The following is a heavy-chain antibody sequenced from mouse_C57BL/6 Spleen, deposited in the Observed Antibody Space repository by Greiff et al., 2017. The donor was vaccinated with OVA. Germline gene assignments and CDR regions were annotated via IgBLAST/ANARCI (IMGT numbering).Heavy chain of an antibody. CDR2: INYDGSST. V-gene: IGHV5-16*01. CDR3: ARDPHYYGSSYAMDY. D-gene: IGHD1-1*01. J-gene: IGHJ4*01. Sequence: DVKLVESEGGLVQPGSSMKLSCTASGFTFSDYYMAWVRQVPEKGLEWVANINYDGSSTYYLDSLKSRFIISRDNAKNILYLQMSSLKSEDTATYYCARDPHYYGSSYAMDYWGQGTSVTVSS. CDR1: GFTFSDYY.